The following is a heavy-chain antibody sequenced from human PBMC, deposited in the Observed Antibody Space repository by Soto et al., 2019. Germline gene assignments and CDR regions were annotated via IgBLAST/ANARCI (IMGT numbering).Heavy chain of an antibody. J-gene: IGHJ4*03. D-gene: IGHD3-10*01. Sequence: SLTWAASGFLISSYGRNWFRQAPGKGLEWIGYIYFRGSTNYNPSHKSRVTISVDTYKNQFSLKQSSVTAADTAFYCAKEHIDRGGSFYYWGQGTLVTVSS. V-gene: IGHV4-59*08. CDR1: GFLISSYG. CDR2: IYFRGST. CDR3: AKEHIDRGGSFYY.